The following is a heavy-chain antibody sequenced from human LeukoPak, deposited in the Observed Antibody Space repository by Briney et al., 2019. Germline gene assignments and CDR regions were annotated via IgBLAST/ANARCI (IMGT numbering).Heavy chain of an antibody. D-gene: IGHD6-13*01. CDR2: ISWDGGST. Sequence: PGGSLRLSCAASGFTFDDYAMHWVRQAPGKGLEWVSLISWDGGSTYYADSVKGGFTISRDNSKNSLYLQMNSLRAEDTAMYYCAKDWGKRYSSSWYSDYWGQGTLVTVSS. J-gene: IGHJ4*02. CDR3: AKDWGKRYSSSWYSDY. V-gene: IGHV3-43D*03. CDR1: GFTFDDYA.